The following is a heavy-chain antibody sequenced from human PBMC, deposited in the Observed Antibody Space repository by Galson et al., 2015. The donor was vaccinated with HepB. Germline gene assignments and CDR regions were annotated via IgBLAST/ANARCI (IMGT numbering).Heavy chain of an antibody. D-gene: IGHD6-13*01. Sequence: SETLSLTCTVSGGSISGYYWSWIRQPPGKGLEWIGYIYYSGSTNYNPSLKSRVTISVDTSKNQFSLKLSSVTAADTAVYYCAGHSSSSTLTNWGQGTLVTVSS. J-gene: IGHJ4*02. V-gene: IGHV4-59*01. CDR2: IYYSGST. CDR1: GGSISGYY. CDR3: AGHSSSSTLTN.